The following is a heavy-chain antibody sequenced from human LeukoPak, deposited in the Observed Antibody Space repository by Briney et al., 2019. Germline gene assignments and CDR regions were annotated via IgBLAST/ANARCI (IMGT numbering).Heavy chain of an antibody. V-gene: IGHV4-39*01. CDR2: IDYSGST. CDR1: GGSIRSSSYF. CDR3: ARHPPSEWYFDL. Sequence: PSETLSLTCTVSGGSIRSSSYFCRWIRQPPGKGLEWIGSIDYSGSTYYSPSLKSRVTISVDTSKYQFSLKLRSVTAADTAVYYCARHPPSEWYFDLLGRGTLVTVSS. J-gene: IGHJ2*01.